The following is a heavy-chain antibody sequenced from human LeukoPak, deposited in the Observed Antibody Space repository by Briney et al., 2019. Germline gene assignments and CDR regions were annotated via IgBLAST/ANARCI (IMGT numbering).Heavy chain of an antibody. CDR1: GYTFTSYG. V-gene: IGHV1-18*01. Sequence: ASVKVSCKASGYTFTSYGISWVRQAPGQGLEWMGWTSAYNGNTNYAQKLQGRVTMTTDTSTSTAYMELRSLRSDDTAVYYCAILGYYYGSGSYHYWGQGTLVTVSS. CDR2: TSAYNGNT. J-gene: IGHJ4*02. CDR3: AILGYYYGSGSYHY. D-gene: IGHD3-10*01.